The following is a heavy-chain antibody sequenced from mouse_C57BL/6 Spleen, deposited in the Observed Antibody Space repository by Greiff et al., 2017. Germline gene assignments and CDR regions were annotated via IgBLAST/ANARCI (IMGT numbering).Heavy chain of an antibody. V-gene: IGHV1-59*01. Sequence: QVQLQQPGAELVRPGTSVKLSCKASGYTFTSYWMHWVKQRPGQGLEWIGVIDPSDSYTNYNQKFKGKATLTVDTSSSTAYMQLSSLTSEDSAVYYCALTPPWFAYWGQGTLVTVSA. J-gene: IGHJ3*01. CDR2: IDPSDSYT. CDR3: ALTPPWFAY. CDR1: GYTFTSYW.